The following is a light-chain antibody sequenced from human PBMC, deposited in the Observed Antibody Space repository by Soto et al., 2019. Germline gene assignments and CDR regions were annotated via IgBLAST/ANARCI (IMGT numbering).Light chain of an antibody. CDR1: QSLNSFY. V-gene: IGKV3-20*01. CDR3: QQYDISPRT. CDR2: GSS. Sequence: EMVLTQSPGTLSLSPGERATLSCRASQSLNSFYLAWYQQKPGQAPRLLIYGSSNRATGIPARFSGSGSGTDFTLTISRLDTEDFAVYYCQQYDISPRTFGPGTKVEVK. J-gene: IGKJ1*01.